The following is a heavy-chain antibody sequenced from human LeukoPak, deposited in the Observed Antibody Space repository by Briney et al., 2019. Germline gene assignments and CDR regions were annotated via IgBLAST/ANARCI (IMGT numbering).Heavy chain of an antibody. CDR3: ARWYKYNSSWSPVNWFDP. CDR2: SYYSGST. J-gene: IGHJ5*02. D-gene: IGHD6-6*01. CDR1: GGSISSYC. Sequence: PSETLSLTCTVSGGSISSYCWSWIRQPPGKGLEWIGYSYYSGSTNYNPSLKSRVTISVDTSKNQFSLKLSSVTAADTAVYYCARWYKYNSSWSPVNWFDPWGQGTLVTVSS. V-gene: IGHV4-59*01.